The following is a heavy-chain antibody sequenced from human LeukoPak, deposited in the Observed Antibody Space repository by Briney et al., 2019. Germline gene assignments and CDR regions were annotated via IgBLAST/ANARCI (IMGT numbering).Heavy chain of an antibody. J-gene: IGHJ4*02. V-gene: IGHV3-53*01. CDR1: GFTVSSNY. Sequence: PGGSLRLSCAAPGFTVSSNYMSWVRQAPGKGLEWVSVIDSGGSKYYADSVKGRFTISRDNSKNTLYLQMNSLRAEDTGVYYCAGDLSGGYSYWGQGTLVTVSS. CDR2: IDSGGSK. CDR3: AGDLSGGYSY. D-gene: IGHD3-22*01.